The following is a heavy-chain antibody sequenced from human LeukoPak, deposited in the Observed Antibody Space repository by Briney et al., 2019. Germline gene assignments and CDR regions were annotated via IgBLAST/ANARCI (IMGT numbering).Heavy chain of an antibody. CDR2: ISAYNGNT. CDR3: ARDLDQYNGRFGGFGHDF. V-gene: IGHV1-18*01. J-gene: IGHJ4*02. D-gene: IGHD3-10*01. Sequence: ASVKVSCKASGYTFINYGINCVRQAPGQGLEWMGWISAYNGNTNYAQSLQGRVTMTTDTSTSTVYMEMRGLTSDDTAVYYCARDLDQYNGRFGGFGHDFWGQGTLVTVSS. CDR1: GYTFINYG.